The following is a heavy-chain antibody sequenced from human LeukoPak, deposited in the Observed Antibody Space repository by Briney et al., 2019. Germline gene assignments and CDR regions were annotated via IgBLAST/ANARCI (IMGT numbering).Heavy chain of an antibody. CDR3: ARGLRGYCTDTSCFSPEYYMDV. Sequence: PSETLSLTCTVSGGSVSNYYGSWLRQPPGKGLEWIGYIYYSGTTNYNPSLKSRVTISVDTSKNQFSLNLSSVTAADTAVYYCARGLRGYCTDTSCFSPEYYMDVWGKGTTVTVSS. V-gene: IGHV4-59*02. CDR2: IYYSGTT. D-gene: IGHD2-2*01. CDR1: GGSVSNYY. J-gene: IGHJ6*03.